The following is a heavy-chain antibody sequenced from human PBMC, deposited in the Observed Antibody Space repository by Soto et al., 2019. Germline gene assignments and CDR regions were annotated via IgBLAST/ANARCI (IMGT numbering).Heavy chain of an antibody. D-gene: IGHD3-10*01. V-gene: IGHV3-9*01. CDR1: GFTFDSYA. Sequence: EVQLVESGGGLVQPGRSLRLSCAASGFTFDSYAMHWVRQAPGKGLEWVSGITWNSGSVFYADSVKGRFTISRDSAKKILYLQMLSLRAEATALYYCTRAASPHYSGSGRFYNTQTTYFFDYWGQGALVTVSS. CDR3: TRAASPHYSGSGRFYNTQTTYFFDY. J-gene: IGHJ4*02. CDR2: ITWNSGSV.